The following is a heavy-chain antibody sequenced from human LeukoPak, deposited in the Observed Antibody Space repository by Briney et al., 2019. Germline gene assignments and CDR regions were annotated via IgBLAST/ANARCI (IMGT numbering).Heavy chain of an antibody. J-gene: IGHJ4*02. CDR3: ARATLLWFGELSNPNYYFDY. CDR1: GGSISSGGYY. V-gene: IGHV4-31*03. CDR2: IYYSGST. D-gene: IGHD3-10*01. Sequence: SQTLSLTCTVSGGSISSGGYYWSWIRQHPGKGLEWIGYIYYSGSTYYNPSLKSRVTISVDTSKNQFSLKLSSVTAADTAVYYCARATLLWFGELSNPNYYFDYWGQGTLVTVSS.